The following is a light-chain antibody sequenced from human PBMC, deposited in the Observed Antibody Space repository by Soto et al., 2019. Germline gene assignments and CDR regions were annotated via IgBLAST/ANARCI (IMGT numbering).Light chain of an antibody. J-gene: IGKJ5*01. Sequence: DIQMTQSPSSLSASVGDRVTITCRASQGISYFLAWYQQKPGKVPKLLISAASTLQSGVPSRFSGSGSGTDFTLTITSLQPEHVATYYCQKYSSVIAFGQGTRLEIK. CDR3: QKYSSVIA. CDR1: QGISYF. V-gene: IGKV1-27*01. CDR2: AAS.